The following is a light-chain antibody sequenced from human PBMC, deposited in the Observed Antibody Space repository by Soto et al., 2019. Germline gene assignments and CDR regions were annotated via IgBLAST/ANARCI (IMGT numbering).Light chain of an antibody. J-gene: IGKJ1*01. Sequence: EIVMTQSPGTLSLSPGERATLSCTASQSISGSYLAWYQQKPGQAPRLLIYGASSRATGFPDRFSGSGSGTDFTLTISSLEPEDFAVYYCQQYGSSPRTFGQGTKVDIK. V-gene: IGKV3-20*01. CDR3: QQYGSSPRT. CDR1: QSISGSY. CDR2: GAS.